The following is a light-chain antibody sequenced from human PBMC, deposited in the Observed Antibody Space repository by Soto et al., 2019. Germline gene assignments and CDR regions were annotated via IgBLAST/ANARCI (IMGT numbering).Light chain of an antibody. J-gene: IGLJ2*01. CDR1: SSNIGAGYD. CDR2: GNN. Sequence: QSVLTQPPSVSGAPGQRVTISCTGSSSNIGAGYDVHWYQQFPGTAPKVLIFGNNNRPSGVPDRFSGSKSGTSASLAITGLQAEDEADYFCQSYDDSLSGVVFGGGTKLTVL. CDR3: QSYDDSLSGVV. V-gene: IGLV1-40*01.